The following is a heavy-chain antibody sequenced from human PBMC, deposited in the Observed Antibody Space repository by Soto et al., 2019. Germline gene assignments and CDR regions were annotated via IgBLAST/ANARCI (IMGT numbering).Heavy chain of an antibody. CDR2: IDPVGSQV. CDR3: AKDVSLLVVVVAATPMRYDY. D-gene: IGHD2-15*01. Sequence: GGSLRLSCEVSGLSFSSSWMSWVRQAPGKGLEWVADIDPVGSQVVYVASVMGRFTVSRDNSKNSLYLQMNSLRAEDTAVYYCAKDVSLLVVVVAATPMRYDYWGQGTLVTVSS. V-gene: IGHV3-7*01. J-gene: IGHJ4*02. CDR1: GLSFSSSW.